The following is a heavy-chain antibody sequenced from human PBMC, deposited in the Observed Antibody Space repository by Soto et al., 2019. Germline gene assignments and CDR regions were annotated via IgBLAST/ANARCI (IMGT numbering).Heavy chain of an antibody. J-gene: IGHJ4*02. Sequence: QVQLVQSGAEVRKPGASVKVSCKATGYTFSNYGIAWVRQAPGQGLEWMGWSSTYNGNTEYAQNLQGRVTMTTDKSTSTDYMELRSLRSDDTAFYYCASGSYGDPLDYWGQGTLVTVSP. CDR2: SSTYNGNT. V-gene: IGHV1-18*04. CDR3: ASGSYGDPLDY. CDR1: GYTFSNYG. D-gene: IGHD4-17*01.